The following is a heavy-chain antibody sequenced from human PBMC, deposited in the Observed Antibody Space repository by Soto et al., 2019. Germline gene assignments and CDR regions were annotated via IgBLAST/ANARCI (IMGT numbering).Heavy chain of an antibody. CDR1: GFTFSSYA. Sequence: PGGSLRLSCAASGFTFSSYAMSWVRQAPGKGLEWVSAISGSGGSTYYADSVKGRFTISRDNSKNTLYLQMNSLRAEDTAVYYCAKVVYCSGGSCYPNLFDPWGQGTLVTVSP. J-gene: IGHJ5*02. V-gene: IGHV3-23*01. CDR3: AKVVYCSGGSCYPNLFDP. D-gene: IGHD2-15*01. CDR2: ISGSGGST.